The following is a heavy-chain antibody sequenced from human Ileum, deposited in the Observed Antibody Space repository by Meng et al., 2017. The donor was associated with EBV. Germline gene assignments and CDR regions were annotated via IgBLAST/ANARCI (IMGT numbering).Heavy chain of an antibody. J-gene: IGHJ4*02. CDR2: ISTNSGNP. Sequence: VQLVQSGVEWKEPGVSVQVSCKASGYTFTNLALNWVRQAPGQGLEWMGWISTNSGNPTYAPGFTGRFVFSLDTSVSTAYLQISSLKAEDTAVYYCARSWGGGSSKEWGQGTLVTVSS. CDR1: GYTFTNLA. CDR3: ARSWGGGSSKE. D-gene: IGHD2-15*01. V-gene: IGHV7-4-1*02.